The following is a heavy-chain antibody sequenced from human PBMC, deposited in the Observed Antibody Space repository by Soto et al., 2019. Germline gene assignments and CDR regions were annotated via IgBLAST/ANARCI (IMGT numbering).Heavy chain of an antibody. CDR2: ISAYNGNT. CDR3: ARDLDGSGSYYTDY. Sequence: SSVKVSCKASGYMFVTYGINWVRQAPGQGLEWMGWISAYNGNTKYAQNLQGRVTMTTDASTSTAYMEMRSLRSDDTAVYYCARDLDGSGSYYTDYWGPGTLVTVSS. V-gene: IGHV1-18*01. J-gene: IGHJ4*02. D-gene: IGHD3-10*01. CDR1: GYMFVTYG.